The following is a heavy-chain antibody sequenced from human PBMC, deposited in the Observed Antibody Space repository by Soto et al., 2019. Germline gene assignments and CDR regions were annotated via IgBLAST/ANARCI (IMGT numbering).Heavy chain of an antibody. D-gene: IGHD3-3*01. CDR2: VFWNNDK. CDR3: ARAYPYDFDP. V-gene: IGHV2-5*01. J-gene: IGHJ5*02. Sequence: QITLKDSGPTLVKPTQTLTLTCTLPGFSFGVSGVGVGWIRQPPGRALDWLGLVFWNNDKPYSPSRESRLTLTKHTSHNPVVLTVTNLYHGDTGTYYCARAYPYDFDPWGQGTLVSVSS. CDR1: GFSFGVSGVG.